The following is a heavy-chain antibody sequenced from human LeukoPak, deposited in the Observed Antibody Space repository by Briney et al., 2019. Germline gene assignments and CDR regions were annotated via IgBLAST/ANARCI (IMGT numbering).Heavy chain of an antibody. CDR3: ARDGSSSWYRRWFDP. V-gene: IGHV4-39*07. J-gene: IGHJ5*02. CDR2: IYYSGST. Sequence: PSETLSLTCTVSGGSISSSSYYWGWIRQPPGKGLEWIGSIYYSGSTYYNPSLKSRVTISVDTSKNQFSLKLSSVTAADTAVYYCARDGSSSWYRRWFDPWGQGTLVTASS. CDR1: GGSISSSSYY. D-gene: IGHD6-13*01.